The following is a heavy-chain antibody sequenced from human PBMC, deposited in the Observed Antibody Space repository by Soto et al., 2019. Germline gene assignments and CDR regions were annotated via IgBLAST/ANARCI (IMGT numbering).Heavy chain of an antibody. J-gene: IGHJ6*02. Sequence: GGSLRLSCEASGFTFSSYGMHWVRQAPGKGLEWVAFISYDGSNKYYADSVKGRFTISRDNSKNTLYLQMNSLRAEDTALYYCAKRRSYYYYYGVDVWGQGTTVTVSS. CDR3: AKRRSYYYYYGVDV. CDR2: ISYDGSNK. CDR1: GFTFSSYG. V-gene: IGHV3-30*18.